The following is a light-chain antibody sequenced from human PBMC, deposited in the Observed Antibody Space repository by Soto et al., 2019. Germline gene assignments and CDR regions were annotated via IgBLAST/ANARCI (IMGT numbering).Light chain of an antibody. CDR3: QQSHGIPYT. J-gene: IGKJ2*01. Sequence: DIQMTQSPSSLSASVGDRVTITCRARQTISTYLNWYQQEPGKAPTLLIYAASSLQSGVPSRFSGSGSGTDFTLTISSLQPEDFAAYYCQQSHGIPYTFGQGTKLEIK. V-gene: IGKV1-39*01. CDR1: QTISTY. CDR2: AAS.